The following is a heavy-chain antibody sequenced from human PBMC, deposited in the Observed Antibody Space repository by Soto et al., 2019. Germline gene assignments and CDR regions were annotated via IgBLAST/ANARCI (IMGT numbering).Heavy chain of an antibody. CDR2: ISSSSSTI. CDR1: LFTFISYS. CDR3: ARDHVTMTHTYGYFDY. Sequence: SMRLSCSSSLFTFISYSMNWIRQAPGKWLEWVSYISSSSSTIYYADSVKGRFTISRDNAKNSQYLLMNSLRDDATAVYYCARDHVTMTHTYGYFDYWGRGTLVTVSS. V-gene: IGHV3-48*02. D-gene: IGHD4-17*01. J-gene: IGHJ4*01.